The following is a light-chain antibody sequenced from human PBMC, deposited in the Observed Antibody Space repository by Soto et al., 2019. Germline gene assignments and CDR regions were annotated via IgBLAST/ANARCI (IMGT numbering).Light chain of an antibody. CDR3: QQYYTTPFT. CDR1: QSVLDSSSNKNF. V-gene: IGKV4-1*01. J-gene: IGKJ3*01. Sequence: DIVMTQSPDSLAVSLGERATINCKSSQSVLDSSSNKNFLVWYQQKPGQPPKLLIYWASTRESGVPDRFSGSGSGTDFTLTISSLQAEDVAVYYCQQYYTTPFTFGPGTKVDIK. CDR2: WAS.